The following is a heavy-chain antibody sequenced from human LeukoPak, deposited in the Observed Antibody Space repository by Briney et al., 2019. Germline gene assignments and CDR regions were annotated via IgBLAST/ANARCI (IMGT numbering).Heavy chain of an antibody. D-gene: IGHD3-10*01. CDR2: IYYSGST. J-gene: IGHJ5*02. Sequence: PSETLSLTCTVSGGSISSSSYYWGWIRQPPGKGLEWIGSIYYSGSTYYNPSLKSRVTISVDTSKNQFSLKLSSVTAADTAVYYCASPVGSYYGSGIPSLDSNWFDPWGQGTLVTVSS. CDR1: GGSISSSSYY. V-gene: IGHV4-39*01. CDR3: ASPVGSYYGSGIPSLDSNWFDP.